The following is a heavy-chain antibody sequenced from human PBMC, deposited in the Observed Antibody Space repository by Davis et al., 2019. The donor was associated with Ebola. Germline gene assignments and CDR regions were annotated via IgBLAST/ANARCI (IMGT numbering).Heavy chain of an antibody. J-gene: IGHJ4*02. Sequence: AASVKVSCKASGYTFTSYSISWVRQAPGQGLEWMGWISAYNGNTNYAQKLQGRVTMTTDTSTSTAYMELRSLRSDDTAVYYCARDQWGGSYFYWGQGTLVTVSS. CDR2: ISAYNGNT. CDR1: GYTFTSYS. CDR3: ARDQWGGSYFY. V-gene: IGHV1-18*01. D-gene: IGHD1-26*01.